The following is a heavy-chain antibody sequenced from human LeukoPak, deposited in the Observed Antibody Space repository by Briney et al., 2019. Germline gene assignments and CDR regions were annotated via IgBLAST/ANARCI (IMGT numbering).Heavy chain of an antibody. D-gene: IGHD3-16*01. Sequence: TGGSLRLSCAASGFTFSSYAMSWVRQAPGKGLEWVSAISGSGGSTYYADSVKGRFTISRDNSKNTLYLQMNSLRAEDTAVYYCAKVGQTGYYYYYYMDVWGKGTTVTVSS. CDR1: GFTFSSYA. CDR2: ISGSGGST. CDR3: AKVGQTGYYYYYYMDV. J-gene: IGHJ6*03. V-gene: IGHV3-23*01.